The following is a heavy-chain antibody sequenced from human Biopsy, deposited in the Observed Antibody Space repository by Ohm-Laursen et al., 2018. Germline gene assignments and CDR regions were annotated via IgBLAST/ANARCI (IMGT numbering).Heavy chain of an antibody. CDR1: GGSISSGGSY. V-gene: IGHV4-31*01. CDR2: IFNSANT. Sequence: TLSLTCIVSGGSISSGGSYWSWIRQRPGKGLEWIGYIFNSANTYYNPSLKNLITISGDTSKNQFSLKLSSVTAEDTAVYYCARDDAVTVIRGLYYWGQGALVTVSS. CDR3: ARDDAVTVIRGLYY. D-gene: IGHD2-21*02. J-gene: IGHJ4*02.